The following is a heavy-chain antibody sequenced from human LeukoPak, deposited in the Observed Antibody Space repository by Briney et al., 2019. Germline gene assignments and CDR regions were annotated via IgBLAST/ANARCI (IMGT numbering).Heavy chain of an antibody. J-gene: IGHJ4*02. CDR3: ARRQYDVSTTYGED. D-gene: IGHD3-9*01. CDR1: GDNFNNNW. CDR2: IRPSDSDT. V-gene: IGHV5-51*01. Sequence: RGESLKISCKGSGDNFNNNWIAWVRQMPGKGLEWVGIIRPSDSDTQYSPSFQGQVTISADKSISTAYLRWSSLKASDTAMYYCARRQYDVSTTYGEDWGQGTLVTVSS.